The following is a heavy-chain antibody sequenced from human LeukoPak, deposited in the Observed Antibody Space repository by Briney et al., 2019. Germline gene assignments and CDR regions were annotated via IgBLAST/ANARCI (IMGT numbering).Heavy chain of an antibody. V-gene: IGHV4-34*01. J-gene: IGHJ4*02. CDR3: ASYDPRGGLRYFDY. CDR2: INLSGST. Sequence: PSETLSLTCAVYGGSFSGYYWSWIRQPPGKGLEWIGEINLSGSTNYNPSLKSRVTISVDTSKNQFSLKLSSETAADTAVYYCASYDPRGGLRYFDYWGQGTLVTVSS. CDR1: GGSFSGYY. D-gene: IGHD3-16*01.